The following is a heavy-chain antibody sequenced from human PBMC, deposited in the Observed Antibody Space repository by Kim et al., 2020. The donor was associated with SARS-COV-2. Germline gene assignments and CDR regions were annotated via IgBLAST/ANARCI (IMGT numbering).Heavy chain of an antibody. CDR1: GGSISSYY. D-gene: IGHD3-22*01. Sequence: SETLSLTCTVSGGSISSYYWSWIRQPPGKGLEWIGYIYYSGSTNYNPSLKSRVTISVDTSKNQFSLKLSSVTAADTAVYYCARGTDPGYYALHYGMDVWGQGTTVTVSS. CDR2: IYYSGST. V-gene: IGHV4-59*13. CDR3: ARGTDPGYYALHYGMDV. J-gene: IGHJ6*02.